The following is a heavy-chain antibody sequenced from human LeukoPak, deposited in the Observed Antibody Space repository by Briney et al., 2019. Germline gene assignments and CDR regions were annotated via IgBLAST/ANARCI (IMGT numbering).Heavy chain of an antibody. CDR1: GFTFSSYA. D-gene: IGHD1-26*01. J-gene: IGHJ4*02. Sequence: GGSLRLSCAASGFTFSSYAMSWVRQAPGKGLEWVSSISYTGTYIYYADSVKGRFTISRDNAQNSVYLQMNSLRAEDTAVYYCVRDRGTYRPIDYWGQGTLVTVSS. V-gene: IGHV3-21*04. CDR2: ISYTGTYI. CDR3: VRDRGTYRPIDY.